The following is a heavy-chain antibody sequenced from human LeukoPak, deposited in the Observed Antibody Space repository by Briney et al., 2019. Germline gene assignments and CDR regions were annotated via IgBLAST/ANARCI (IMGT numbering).Heavy chain of an antibody. D-gene: IGHD3-22*01. Sequence: GASVKVSCKASGYTFTSYGISWVRQAPGQGLEWMGWISAYNGNTNYAQKLQGRVTMTTDTSTRTAYMELRSLRSDDTAVYYCASLKNYYDSSGYLVTEAFDIWGQGTMVTVSS. CDR2: ISAYNGNT. CDR1: GYTFTSYG. CDR3: ASLKNYYDSSGYLVTEAFDI. J-gene: IGHJ3*02. V-gene: IGHV1-18*01.